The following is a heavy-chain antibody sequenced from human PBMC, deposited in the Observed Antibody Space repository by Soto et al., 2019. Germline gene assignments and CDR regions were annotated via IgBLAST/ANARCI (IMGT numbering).Heavy chain of an antibody. CDR1: CYTFTSYG. V-gene: IGHV1-18*01. D-gene: IGHD2-15*01. CDR3: AAYDCSGGSCYYNWFDP. Sequence: SVKVSFKASCYTFTSYGISWVRQAPVQGLEWMGWISAYNGNTNYAQKLQGRVTMTTDTSTSTAYMELRSLRSDDTAVYYCAAYDCSGGSCYYNWFDPWGQGTLVTVSS. J-gene: IGHJ5*02. CDR2: ISAYNGNT.